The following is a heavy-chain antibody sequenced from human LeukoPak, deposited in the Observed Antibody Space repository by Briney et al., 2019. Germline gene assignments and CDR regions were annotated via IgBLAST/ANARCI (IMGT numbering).Heavy chain of an antibody. CDR3: AKSLDWYWYFDY. CDR1: GFAFSSYG. D-gene: IGHD2-8*02. J-gene: IGHJ4*02. Sequence: GGSLRLSCVASGFAFSSYGMHWVRQAPGKGLEWVAVISYDGSNKFYVDSVKGRFTISRDNSKNTLYLQMNSLRAEDTAVYYCAKSLDWYWYFDYWGQGTLVTVSS. CDR2: ISYDGSNK. V-gene: IGHV3-30*18.